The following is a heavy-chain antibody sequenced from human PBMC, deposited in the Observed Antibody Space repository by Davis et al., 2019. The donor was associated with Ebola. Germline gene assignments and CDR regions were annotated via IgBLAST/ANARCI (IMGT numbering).Heavy chain of an antibody. J-gene: IGHJ4*02. V-gene: IGHV3-7*01. CDR3: ARDQGSQGNFHY. CDR1: GGSLSGYY. CDR2: IKQDGSTK. Sequence: GGSLRLSCAVYGGSLSGYYWSWIRQPPGKGLEWVANIKQDGSTKYYVDSVKGRFTISRDNARNSLYLQMDSLRAEDTALYYCARDQGSQGNFHYWGQGTLVAVSS. D-gene: IGHD6-19*01.